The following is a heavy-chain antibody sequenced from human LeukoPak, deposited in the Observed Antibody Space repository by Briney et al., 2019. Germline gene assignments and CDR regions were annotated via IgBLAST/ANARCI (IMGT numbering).Heavy chain of an antibody. CDR2: IYSGGST. CDR3: AREITMVRGYYYYGMDV. D-gene: IGHD3-10*01. V-gene: IGHV3-53*01. Sequence: GGSLRLSCAASGFTVSSNYMSWVRQAPGKGLEWVSVIYSGGSTYYADSVKGRFTISRDNAKNSLYLQMNSLRAEDTAVYYCAREITMVRGYYYYGMDVWGQGTTVTVSS. J-gene: IGHJ6*02. CDR1: GFTVSSNY.